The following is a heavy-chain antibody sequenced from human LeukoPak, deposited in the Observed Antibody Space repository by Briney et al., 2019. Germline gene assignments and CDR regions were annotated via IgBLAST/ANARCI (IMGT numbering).Heavy chain of an antibody. D-gene: IGHD5-12*01. J-gene: IGHJ4*02. Sequence: GESLRLSCAASGFTVSSNYMSWVRQAPGKGPEWVSVIYSGGTTYYADSVKGRFTISRDNSKNTLYLQMNSLRAEDTAVYYCASLRGYSGYELDYWGQGTLVTVSS. V-gene: IGHV3-53*01. CDR1: GFTVSSNY. CDR2: IYSGGTT. CDR3: ASLRGYSGYELDY.